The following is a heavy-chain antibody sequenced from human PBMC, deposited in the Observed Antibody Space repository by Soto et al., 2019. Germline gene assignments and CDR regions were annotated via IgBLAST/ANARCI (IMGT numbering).Heavy chain of an antibody. CDR2: INHSGST. D-gene: IGHD6-6*01. J-gene: IGHJ6*02. Sequence: ASETLSLTCTVSGDSISGYYWSWIRQPPGKGLEWIGEINHSGSTNYNPSLKSRVTISVDTSKNQFSLKLSSVTAADTAVYYCASPAARPLRGYYYYGMDFWGQGTTVTVSS. CDR1: GDSISGYY. CDR3: ASPAARPLRGYYYYGMDF. V-gene: IGHV4-34*01.